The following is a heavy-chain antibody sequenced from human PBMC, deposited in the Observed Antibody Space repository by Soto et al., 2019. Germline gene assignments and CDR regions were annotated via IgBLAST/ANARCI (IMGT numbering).Heavy chain of an antibody. Sequence: QVHLVQSGAEVKEPGASVKASCKTSGYTFTSYAIHWVRQVPGQRLEWMGWVYGDSGNTKYLEKFQGRVTFTRDTSASTAYMEVSNLRSEDTALYFCAAVDIGDYWGQGTQVTVSS. V-gene: IGHV1-3*01. CDR2: VYGDSGNT. J-gene: IGHJ4*02. CDR1: GYTFTSYA. D-gene: IGHD5-12*01. CDR3: AAVDIGDY.